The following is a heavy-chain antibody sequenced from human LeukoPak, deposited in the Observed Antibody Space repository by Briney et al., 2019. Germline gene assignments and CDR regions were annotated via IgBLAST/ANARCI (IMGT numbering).Heavy chain of an antibody. J-gene: IGHJ4*02. D-gene: IGHD6-6*01. CDR3: ASQYSSSATAFDY. CDR2: ISSSSSTI. CDR1: GFTFSSYS. V-gene: IGHV3-48*01. Sequence: GRSLRLSCAASGFTFSSYSMNWVRQAPGKGLEWVSYISSSSSTIYYADSVKGRFTISRDNAKNSLYLQMNSLRAEDTAVYYCASQYSSSATAFDYWGQGTLVTVSS.